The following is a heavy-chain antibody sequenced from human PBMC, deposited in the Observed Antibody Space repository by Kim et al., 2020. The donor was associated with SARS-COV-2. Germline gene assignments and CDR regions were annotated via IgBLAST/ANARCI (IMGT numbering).Heavy chain of an antibody. CDR2: IKSKTDGGTT. CDR3: TTAAGYSSSWYSYYYYYGMDV. Sequence: GGSLRLSCAASGFTFSNAWMSWVRQAPGKGLEWVGRIKSKTDGGTTDYAAPVKGRFTISRDDSKNTLYLQMNSLKTEDTAVYYCTTAAGYSSSWYSYYYYYGMDVWGQGTTVTVSS. CDR1: GFTFSNAW. D-gene: IGHD6-13*01. J-gene: IGHJ6*02. V-gene: IGHV3-15*01.